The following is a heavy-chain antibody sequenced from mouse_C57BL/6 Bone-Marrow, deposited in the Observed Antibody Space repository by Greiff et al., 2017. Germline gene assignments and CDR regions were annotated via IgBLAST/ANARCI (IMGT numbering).Heavy chain of an antibody. CDR1: GFNIKDSY. Sequence: EVQRVESGAELVKPGASVKLSCTASGFNIKDSYLHWVKQMTEQGLAWIGRIDPEDGATKYAPKFQGKATITADTSSTTAYLQLSSLTSEDTAVDYCAAMVTTGTWFAYWGQGALVTVSA. CDR3: AAMVTTGTWFAY. CDR2: IDPEDGAT. J-gene: IGHJ3*01. D-gene: IGHD2-2*01. V-gene: IGHV14-2*01.